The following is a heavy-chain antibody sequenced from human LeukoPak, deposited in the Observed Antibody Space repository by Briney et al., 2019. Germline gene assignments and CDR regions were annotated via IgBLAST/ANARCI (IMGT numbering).Heavy chain of an antibody. J-gene: IGHJ6*02. Sequence: ASVKVSCKASGYTFTSYGISWVRQAPGQGLEWMGGIIPIFGTANYAQKLQGRVTMTTDTSTSTAYMELRSLRSDDTAVYYCAREVFYDFWRNTLYYGMDVWGQGTTVTVSS. CDR1: GYTFTSYG. CDR3: AREVFYDFWRNTLYYGMDV. D-gene: IGHD3-3*01. CDR2: IIPIFGTA. V-gene: IGHV1-18*01.